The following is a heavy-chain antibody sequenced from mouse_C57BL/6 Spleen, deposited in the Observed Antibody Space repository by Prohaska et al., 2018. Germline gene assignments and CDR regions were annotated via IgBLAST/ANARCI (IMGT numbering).Heavy chain of an antibody. CDR2: IRNKANNHAT. Sequence: EVKLEESGGGLVQPGGSMKLSCAASGFTFSDAWMDWVRQSPEKGLWLVAEIRNKANNHATYYAESVKGRFTISRDDSKSSVYLQMNSLRAEDTGIYYCTFYYYGSRGNWYFDVWGTGTTVTVSS. CDR1: GFTFSDAW. D-gene: IGHD1-1*01. V-gene: IGHV6-6*01. J-gene: IGHJ1*02. CDR3: TFYYYGSRGNWYFDV.